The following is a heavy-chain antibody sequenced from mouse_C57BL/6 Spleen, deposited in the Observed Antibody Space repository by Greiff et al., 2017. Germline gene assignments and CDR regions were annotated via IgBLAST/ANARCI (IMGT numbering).Heavy chain of an antibody. CDR2: IDPSDSYT. CDR1: GYTFTSYW. V-gene: IGHV1-69*01. Sequence: VQLQQPGAELVMPGASVKLSCKASGYTFTSYWMHWVKQRPGQGLEWIGEIDPSDSYTNYNQKFKGKSTLTVDKSSSTAYMQLSSLTSEDSAVYYCARTEVGNGYFYFDYWGQGTTLTVSS. CDR3: ARTEVGNGYFYFDY. J-gene: IGHJ2*01. D-gene: IGHD2-3*01.